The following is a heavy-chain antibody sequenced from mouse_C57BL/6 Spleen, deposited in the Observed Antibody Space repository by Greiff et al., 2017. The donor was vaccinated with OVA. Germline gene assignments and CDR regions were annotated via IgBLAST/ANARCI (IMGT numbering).Heavy chain of an antibody. V-gene: IGHV14-2*01. CDR3: ARGGNYDSLSYAMDY. CDR1: GFNIKDYY. J-gene: IGHJ4*01. D-gene: IGHD1-1*01. Sequence: VQLQQSGAELVKPGASVKLSCTASGFNIKDYYMHWVKQRTEQGLEWIGRIDPEDGETKYAPKFQGKATMTADTSSNTAYLQLSSLTSEDTAVDYCARGGNYDSLSYAMDYWGQGTSVTVSS. CDR2: IDPEDGET.